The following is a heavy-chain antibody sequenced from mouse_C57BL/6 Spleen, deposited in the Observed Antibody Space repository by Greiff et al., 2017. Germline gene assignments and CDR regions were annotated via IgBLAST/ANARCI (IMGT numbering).Heavy chain of an antibody. CDR2: IDPEDGDT. CDR1: GFNIKDYY. J-gene: IGHJ1*03. V-gene: IGHV14-1*01. D-gene: IGHD2-1*01. CDR3: TPYGNYGDWYFDV. Sequence: VQLQQSGAELVRPGASVKLSCTASGFNIKDYYMHWVKQRPEQGLEWIGRIDPEDGDTEYAPKFQGKATMTADTSSNTAYLQLSSLTSEDTAVYYCTPYGNYGDWYFDVWGTGTTVTVSS.